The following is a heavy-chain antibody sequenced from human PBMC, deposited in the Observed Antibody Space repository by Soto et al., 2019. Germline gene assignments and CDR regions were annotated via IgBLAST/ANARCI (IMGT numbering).Heavy chain of an antibody. J-gene: IGHJ5*02. Sequence: ASVKVSCKASGFTFTSSAVQWVRQARGQRLEWIGWIVVGSGNTNYAQKFQERVTITRDISTSTAYMELSSLRSEDTAVYYCAADRDYEYVWGSYRPNWFAPWGQGTLVTVSS. CDR3: AADRDYEYVWGSYRPNWFAP. V-gene: IGHV1-58*01. CDR1: GFTFTSSA. CDR2: IVVGSGNT. D-gene: IGHD3-16*02.